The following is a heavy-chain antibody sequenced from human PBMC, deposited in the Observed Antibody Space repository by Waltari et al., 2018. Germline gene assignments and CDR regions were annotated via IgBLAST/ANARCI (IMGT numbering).Heavy chain of an antibody. CDR2: INHSGST. Sequence: QVQLQQWGAGLLKPSETLSLTCAVYGGSFSGYYWRWIRQPPGKGLEWIGEINHSGSTNYNPSLKSRVTISVDTSKNQFSLKLSSVTAADTAVYYCARGRNKRNLRWYFDLWGRGTLVTVSS. CDR1: GGSFSGYY. D-gene: IGHD1-1*01. J-gene: IGHJ2*01. CDR3: ARGRNKRNLRWYFDL. V-gene: IGHV4-34*01.